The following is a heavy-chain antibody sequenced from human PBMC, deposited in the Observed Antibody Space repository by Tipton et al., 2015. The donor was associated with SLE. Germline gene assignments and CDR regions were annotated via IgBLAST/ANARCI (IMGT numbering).Heavy chain of an antibody. CDR3: ARVLYGSGSPFDY. J-gene: IGHJ4*02. CDR1: GGSISSGGYS. CDR2: IYHSGST. V-gene: IGHV4-30-2*01. D-gene: IGHD3-10*01. Sequence: TLSLTCTVSGGSISSGGYSWSWIRQPPGKGLEWIGYIYHSGSTYYNPSLKSRVTISVDTSKNQFSLKLSSVTAADTAVYYCARVLYGSGSPFDYWGQGTLVTVSS.